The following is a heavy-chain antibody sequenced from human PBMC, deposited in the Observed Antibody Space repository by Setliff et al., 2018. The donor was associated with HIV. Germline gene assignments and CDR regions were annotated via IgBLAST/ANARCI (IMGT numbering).Heavy chain of an antibody. D-gene: IGHD2-2*01. Sequence: PGGSLRLSCAASGFTFSSYGMHWVRQAPGKGLEWVAVISYDGTNKFYADSVRGRFTISRDNSENTLFLQMNSLRPEDTAVYYCARAGSSRYFDYWGQGTLVTVSS. CDR2: ISYDGTNK. CDR3: ARAGSSRYFDY. CDR1: GFTFSSYG. J-gene: IGHJ4*02. V-gene: IGHV3-30*03.